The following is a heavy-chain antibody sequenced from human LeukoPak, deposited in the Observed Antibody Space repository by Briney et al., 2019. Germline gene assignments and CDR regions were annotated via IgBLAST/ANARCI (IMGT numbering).Heavy chain of an antibody. V-gene: IGHV3-23*01. CDR2: INDSGGNT. CDR1: GFTFSSYG. Sequence: GGSLRLSCAASGFTFSSYGMSWVRQAPGKGLEWVSAINDSGGNTYYADSVKGRFTISRDNSKNTLYLQMNTLRAEDTALYYCAKRVPYSSSSVFFDCWGQGTLVTVSS. D-gene: IGHD6-6*01. J-gene: IGHJ4*02. CDR3: AKRVPYSSSSVFFDC.